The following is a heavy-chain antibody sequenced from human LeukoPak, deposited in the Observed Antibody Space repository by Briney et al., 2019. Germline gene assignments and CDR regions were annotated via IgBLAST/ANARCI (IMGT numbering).Heavy chain of an antibody. V-gene: IGHV4-59*08. CDR1: GGSISSYY. D-gene: IGHD5/OR15-5a*01. Sequence: PSETLSLTCTVSGGSISSYYWSWIRQPPGKGLEWIGYIYYSGSTNYNPSLNSRVTISVDTSENQFSLKLSSVTAADTAVYYCAKYVSTGWFDPWGQGTLVTVSS. CDR2: IYYSGST. J-gene: IGHJ5*02. CDR3: AKYVSTGWFDP.